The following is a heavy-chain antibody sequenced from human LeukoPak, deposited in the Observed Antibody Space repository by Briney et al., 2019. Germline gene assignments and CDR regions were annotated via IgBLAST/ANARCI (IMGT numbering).Heavy chain of an antibody. Sequence: GASLQISCKGSGSIFTSYWIGWVRQLPGKGLEWMGIIYPGDSDTRYSPSFQGQVTISADKSISTAYLQWSSLKASDTAMYYCARRLYTGAFDIWGQGTMVTVSS. D-gene: IGHD2-2*02. V-gene: IGHV5-51*01. J-gene: IGHJ3*02. CDR1: GSIFTSYW. CDR2: IYPGDSDT. CDR3: ARRLYTGAFDI.